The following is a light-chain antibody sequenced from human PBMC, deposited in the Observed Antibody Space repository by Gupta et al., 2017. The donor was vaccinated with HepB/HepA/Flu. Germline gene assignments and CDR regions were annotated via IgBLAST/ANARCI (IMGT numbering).Light chain of an antibody. V-gene: IGKV1-39*01. J-gene: IGKJ4*01. CDR1: QDVKNS. CDR3: QVAYNIPRLT. Sequence: DIQLTQSPSSLSASVGARVTITCRSSQDVKNSLNWYQQKAGKAPKLLIYAASILVTGVPSRFNGGGSGTDFTLTITNLQPEDFATYYCQVAYNIPRLTFGGGTHLEI. CDR2: AAS.